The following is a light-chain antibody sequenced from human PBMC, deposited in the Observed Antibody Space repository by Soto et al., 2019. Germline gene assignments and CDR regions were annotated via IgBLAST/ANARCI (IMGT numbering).Light chain of an antibody. V-gene: IGKV3-15*01. CDR2: GAS. J-gene: IGKJ5*01. CDR1: KSVSSN. Sequence: EIVMPQSPPTLSVSPGERATLSCRASKSVSSNFAWYQQKPGQAPRLLIYGASTRATGIPARFSGSGSGTEVPLDVSCRQSEDFAVFYWQQYNIGPPITFGQGTRLEIK. CDR3: QQYNIGPPIT.